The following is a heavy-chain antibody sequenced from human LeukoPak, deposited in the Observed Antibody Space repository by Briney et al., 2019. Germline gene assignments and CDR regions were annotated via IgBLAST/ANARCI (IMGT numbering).Heavy chain of an antibody. CDR3: VRGYRSGYRLDY. V-gene: IGHV3-74*01. CDR1: LFTFSSYC. CDR2: INGDGNST. D-gene: IGHD6-19*01. J-gene: IGHJ4*02. Sequence: PGGALRLSCVSSLFTFSSYCIYSVRQAPEKGLLWVLRINGDGNSTSYADSVKGRFTISRDNAKKTLYLQMNSLRAEDKAVYYCVRGYRSGYRLDYWGQGTLVTVSS.